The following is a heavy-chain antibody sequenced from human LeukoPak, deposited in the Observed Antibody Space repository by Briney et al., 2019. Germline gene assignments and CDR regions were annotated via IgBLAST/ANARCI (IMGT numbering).Heavy chain of an antibody. D-gene: IGHD3-10*01. CDR2: ISSGSTTI. CDR1: GFTFSSYS. V-gene: IGHV3-48*02. CDR3: ARAFGELLPPDY. Sequence: PVGSLRLSCAASGFTFSSYSMNWVRQAPGKGLEWVSYISSGSTTIYYADSVKGRFTISRDNAKNSLYLQMNSLRDEDTAVYYCARAFGELLPPDYWGQGTLVTVSS. J-gene: IGHJ4*02.